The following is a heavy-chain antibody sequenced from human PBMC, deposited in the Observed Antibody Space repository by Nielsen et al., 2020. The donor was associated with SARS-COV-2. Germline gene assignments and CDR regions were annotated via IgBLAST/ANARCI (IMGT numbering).Heavy chain of an antibody. Sequence: GESLKISCAASGFIFSSYAMHWVRQAPGKGLEWVAVISYDGSNKYYADSVKGRFTISRDNSKNTLYLQMNSLRAEDTAVYYCARDQQWLVPDYWGQGTLVTVSS. CDR1: GFIFSSYA. CDR3: ARDQQWLVPDY. D-gene: IGHD6-19*01. CDR2: ISYDGSNK. J-gene: IGHJ4*02. V-gene: IGHV3-30-3*01.